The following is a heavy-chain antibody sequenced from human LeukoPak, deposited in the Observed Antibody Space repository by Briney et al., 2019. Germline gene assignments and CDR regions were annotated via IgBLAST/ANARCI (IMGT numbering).Heavy chain of an antibody. V-gene: IGHV6-1*01. CDR2: TYYRSKWYN. Sequence: SQTLSLTCAISGDSISSKNAAWNWIRQSPSRGLEWLGRTYYRSKWYNEYAVSVKSRITINPDASKNQFSLQPNSVTPEDTAVYYCARAVGYFDLWGRGTLVTVSS. J-gene: IGHJ2*01. CDR1: GDSISSKNAA. CDR3: ARAVGYFDL.